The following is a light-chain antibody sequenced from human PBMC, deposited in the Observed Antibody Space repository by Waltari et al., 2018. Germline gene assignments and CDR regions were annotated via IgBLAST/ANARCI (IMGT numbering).Light chain of an antibody. CDR1: QSVSSTY. V-gene: IGKV3D-20*02. J-gene: IGKJ3*01. CDR3: QHRDHWPPDAT. Sequence: EIVLTQSPGTLSSSPGERATLSCRASQSVSSTYLAWYQQKPGQAPRLLIDGTSSRATGIPARFSGSGSGTDFTLTISSLEPEDFAVYYCQHRDHWPPDATFGPGTKVDV. CDR2: GTS.